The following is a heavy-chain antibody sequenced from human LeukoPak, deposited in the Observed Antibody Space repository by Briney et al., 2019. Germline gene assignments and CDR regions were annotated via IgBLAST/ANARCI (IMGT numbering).Heavy chain of an antibody. CDR2: IYPGDSDT. D-gene: IGHD1-26*01. CDR3: ARRGEQGSGNYYDY. Sequence: GESLKISCKGSKYIFSDFWIGWVRQMSGKGLEWMGTIYPGDSDTRYSPSFQGQVTISADKSSSTAYLEWSSLRASDSALYFCARRGEQGSGNYYDYWGQGTLVTVSS. V-gene: IGHV5-51*01. CDR1: KYIFSDFW. J-gene: IGHJ4*02.